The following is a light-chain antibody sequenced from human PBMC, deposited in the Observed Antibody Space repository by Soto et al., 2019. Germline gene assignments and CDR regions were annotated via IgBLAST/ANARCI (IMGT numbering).Light chain of an antibody. CDR3: QQYDTSPRT. V-gene: IGKV3-20*01. J-gene: IGKJ2*01. CDR2: GTS. CDR1: QSVSSSY. Sequence: EIVLTQSPGTLSLSPGERATLSCRASQSVSSSYLAWYQQKPGQAPRLLMYGTSNRATGIPDRFSGSGSGTDFTLTISRLEAEDFAVYYCQQYDTSPRTFGQGTKVDIK.